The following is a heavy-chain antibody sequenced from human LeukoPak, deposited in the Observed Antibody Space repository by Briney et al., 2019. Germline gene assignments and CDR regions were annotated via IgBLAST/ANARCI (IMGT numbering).Heavy chain of an antibody. Sequence: TGGSLRLSCAASGFTFSTYWMSWVRQAPGKGLEWVANIKQDGGEKYYVDSVKGRFTISRDNAKNSQYLQMNSLRTEDTAVYYCARGYGDPLDYYYYMDVWGNGTTVTVSS. CDR2: IKQDGGEK. CDR3: ARGYGDPLDYYYYMDV. J-gene: IGHJ6*03. V-gene: IGHV3-7*01. D-gene: IGHD4-17*01. CDR1: GFTFSTYW.